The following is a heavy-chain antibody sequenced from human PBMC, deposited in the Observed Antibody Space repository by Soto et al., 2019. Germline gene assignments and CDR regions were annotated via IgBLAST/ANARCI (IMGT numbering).Heavy chain of an antibody. CDR3: ARDAVRPGIAVAAY. CDR1: GFTFSSYS. D-gene: IGHD6-19*01. V-gene: IGHV3-21*01. J-gene: IGHJ4*02. CDR2: ISSSSSYI. Sequence: EVQLVESGGGLVKPGGSLRLSCAASGFTFSSYSMNWVRQAPGKGLEWVSSISSSSSYIYYADSVKGRFTISRDNAKNSLYLQMNSLRAEDTAVYYCARDAVRPGIAVAAYWGQGTLVTVSS.